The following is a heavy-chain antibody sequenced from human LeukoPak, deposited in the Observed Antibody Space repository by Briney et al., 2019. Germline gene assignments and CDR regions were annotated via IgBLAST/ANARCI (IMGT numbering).Heavy chain of an antibody. Sequence: SETLSLTCTVSGDSISSGGYYWSWIRQHPGKGLEWIGYIYYSGSTYYNPSLKSRVTISVDTSNNQFSLELSSVTAADTAVYYCARTPGLAGYIHFDYWGQGTPVTVSS. CDR3: ARTPGLAGYIHFDY. CDR1: GDSISSGGYY. CDR2: IYYSGST. V-gene: IGHV4-31*03. J-gene: IGHJ4*02. D-gene: IGHD5-24*01.